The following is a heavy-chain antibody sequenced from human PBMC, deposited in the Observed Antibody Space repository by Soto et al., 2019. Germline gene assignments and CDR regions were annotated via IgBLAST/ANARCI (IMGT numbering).Heavy chain of an antibody. Sequence: QVQLVQSGAEVKKPGASVRVSCKASGYTFTNNGISWVRQAPGQGLEWMGWVGPYNGNTDHAQNFQGRVTMTTDTSTNTAYMELGSLRCDDTALYYCARCYCSLGSCYTCWHFDLWGRGTLVTVSS. V-gene: IGHV1-18*04. J-gene: IGHJ2*01. CDR2: VGPYNGNT. CDR1: GYTFTNNG. D-gene: IGHD2-15*01. CDR3: ARCYCSLGSCYTCWHFDL.